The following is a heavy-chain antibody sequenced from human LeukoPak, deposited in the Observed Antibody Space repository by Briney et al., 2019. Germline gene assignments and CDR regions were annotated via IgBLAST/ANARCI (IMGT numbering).Heavy chain of an antibody. J-gene: IGHJ6*02. V-gene: IGHV1-8*01. CDR3: ARRKGGYPRYYGMDV. CDR2: MNPNSGNT. Sequence: ASVKVSCKASGYTFASYDINWVRQATGQGLEWMGWMNPNSGNTGYAQKFQGRVTMTRNTSISTAYMELSSLRSEDTAVYYCARRKGGYPRYYGMDVWGQGTTVTVSS. CDR1: GYTFASYD. D-gene: IGHD5-12*01.